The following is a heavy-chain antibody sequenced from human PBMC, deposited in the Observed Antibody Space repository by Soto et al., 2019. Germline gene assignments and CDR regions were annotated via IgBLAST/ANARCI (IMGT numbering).Heavy chain of an antibody. CDR1: GGSISSSNW. CDR3: AREAYKRGATNPFFDY. J-gene: IGHJ4*02. CDR2: IYTSGST. V-gene: IGHV4-4*02. D-gene: IGHD1-26*01. Sequence: QVQLQESGPGLVKPSGTLSLTCAVSGGSISSSNWWSWVRQPPGKGLEWIGEIYTSGSTYYNPSLSGTTNYNPSFKSRATISVDKSKNQFSLKLTSVTAADTAVYYCAREAYKRGATNPFFDYWGQGTLVTVSS.